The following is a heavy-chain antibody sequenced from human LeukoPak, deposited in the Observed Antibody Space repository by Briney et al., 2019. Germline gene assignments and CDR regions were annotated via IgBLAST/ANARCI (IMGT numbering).Heavy chain of an antibody. CDR2: IRYDGSNK. D-gene: IGHD1-1*01. CDR1: GFTFSSYG. Sequence: GGSLRLSCAASGFTFSSYGMHWVRQAPGKGLEWVAFIRYDGSNKYYADSVKGRFTISRDNSKNTLYLQMNSLRAEDTAVYYCARDWPPTALKTTFDYWGQGTLVTVSS. J-gene: IGHJ4*02. CDR3: ARDWPPTALKTTFDY. V-gene: IGHV3-30*02.